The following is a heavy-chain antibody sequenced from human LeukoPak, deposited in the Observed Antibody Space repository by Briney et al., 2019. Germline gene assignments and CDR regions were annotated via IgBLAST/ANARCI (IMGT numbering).Heavy chain of an antibody. CDR3: AGADDRAAGTFDP. CDR1: GYTFTGYY. CDR2: INTNTGNP. Sequence: ASVKVSCKASGYTFTGYYMHWVRQAPGQGLEWMGWINTNTGNPTYAQGFTGRFVFSLDTSVSTAYLQISSLKAEDTAVYYCAGADDRAAGTFDPWGQGTLVTVSS. D-gene: IGHD6-13*01. J-gene: IGHJ5*02. V-gene: IGHV7-4-1*02.